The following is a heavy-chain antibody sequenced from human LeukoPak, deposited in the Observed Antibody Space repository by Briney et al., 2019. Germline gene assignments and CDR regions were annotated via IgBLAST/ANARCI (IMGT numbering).Heavy chain of an antibody. D-gene: IGHD3-16*01. V-gene: IGHV4-34*01. CDR1: GGSFSGYY. CDR3: ARALGTSFDC. Sequence: SETLSLTCAVYGGSFSGYYWNWIRQPPGKGLEWIGEINHSGSTNYNPSLKSRVTISVDTSKNQFSLKLSSVTAADTAVFYCARALGTSFDCWGQGTLVTVSS. J-gene: IGHJ4*02. CDR2: INHSGST.